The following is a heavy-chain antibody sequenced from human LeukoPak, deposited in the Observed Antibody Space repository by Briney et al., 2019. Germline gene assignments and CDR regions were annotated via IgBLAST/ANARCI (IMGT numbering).Heavy chain of an antibody. D-gene: IGHD3-10*01. CDR1: GYTFTSYA. CDR2: INAGNGNT. Sequence: ASVKVSCKASGYTFTSYAMHWVRQAPGPRLEWMGWINAGNGNTKYSQKFQGRVTITRDTSASTAYMELSSLRSEDTAVYYCAREAGQIRGVIITSWFDPWGQGTLVTVSS. V-gene: IGHV1-3*01. CDR3: AREAGQIRGVIITSWFDP. J-gene: IGHJ5*02.